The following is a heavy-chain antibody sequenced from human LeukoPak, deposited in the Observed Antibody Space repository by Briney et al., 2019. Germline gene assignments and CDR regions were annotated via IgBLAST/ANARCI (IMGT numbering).Heavy chain of an antibody. Sequence: ASVKVSCKASGGTFSSYAISWVRQAPGQGLEWMGIINPSGGSTSYAQKFQGRVTMTRDTSTSTVYMELSSLRSEDTAVYYCARAHSSVTTVTTPGYWGQGTLVTVSS. CDR3: ARAHSSVTTVTTPGY. CDR2: INPSGGST. V-gene: IGHV1-46*01. J-gene: IGHJ4*02. D-gene: IGHD4-17*01. CDR1: GGTFSSYA.